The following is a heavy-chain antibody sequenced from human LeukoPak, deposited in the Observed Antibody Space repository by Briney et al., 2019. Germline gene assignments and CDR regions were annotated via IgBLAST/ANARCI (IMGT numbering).Heavy chain of an antibody. CDR2: INYSGST. J-gene: IGHJ6*04. CDR3: ARGPGGGYSYYFLHV. CDR1: GFTFSSYW. D-gene: IGHD3-10*01. Sequence: GSLRLSCAASGFTFSSYWMSWVRQPPGKGLEWIGNINYSGSTNYNPSLTGRVSTSVDTSKNQFSLKLSSVTTADTAVYYCARGPGGGYSYYFLHVWGKGTTVTVSS. V-gene: IGHV4-59*01.